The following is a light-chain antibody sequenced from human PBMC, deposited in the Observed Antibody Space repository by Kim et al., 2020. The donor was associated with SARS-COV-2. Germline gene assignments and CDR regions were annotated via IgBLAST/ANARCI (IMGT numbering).Light chain of an antibody. Sequence: SAAVGDTVTITCRASQSISTFLNWYQPRPGKAPKLLMFAASRLQSGVPSRFTGSGSGTDFTLTISSLQPEDFATYFCQQSYTTPRTFGQGTKLEI. J-gene: IGKJ2*01. CDR2: AAS. CDR3: QQSYTTPRT. V-gene: IGKV1-39*01. CDR1: QSISTF.